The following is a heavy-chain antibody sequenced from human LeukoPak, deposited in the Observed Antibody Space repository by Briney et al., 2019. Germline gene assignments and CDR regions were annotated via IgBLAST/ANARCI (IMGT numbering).Heavy chain of an antibody. J-gene: IGHJ6*02. V-gene: IGHV1-18*01. CDR3: ARSQGGITGTTIYYYGMDV. CDR1: GYTFTSYG. CDR2: ISAYNGNT. Sequence: GASVKVSCKASGYTFTSYGISWVRQAPGQGLEWMGWISAYNGNTNYAQKLQGRVTMTTDTSTSTAYTELRSLRSDDTAVYYCARSQGGITGTTIYYYGMDVWGQGTTVTVSS. D-gene: IGHD1-7*01.